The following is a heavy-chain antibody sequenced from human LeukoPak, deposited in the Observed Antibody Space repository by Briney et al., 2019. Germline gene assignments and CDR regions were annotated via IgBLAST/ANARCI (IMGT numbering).Heavy chain of an antibody. Sequence: SETLSLTCAVYGGSFSGYYWSWIRQPPGKGLEWIGGINHSGSTNYNPSLKSRVTISVDTSKNQFPLKLSSVTAADTAVYYCARGRRYYYGSGSYYWFDPWGQGTLVTVSS. CDR2: INHSGST. V-gene: IGHV4-34*01. CDR1: GGSFSGYY. D-gene: IGHD3-10*01. J-gene: IGHJ5*02. CDR3: ARGRRYYYGSGSYYWFDP.